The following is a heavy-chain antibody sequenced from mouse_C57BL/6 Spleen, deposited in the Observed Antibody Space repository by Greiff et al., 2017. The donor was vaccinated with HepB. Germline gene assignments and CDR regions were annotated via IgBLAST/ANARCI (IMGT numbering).Heavy chain of an antibody. CDR1: GYSITSGYY. CDR2: ISYDGSN. V-gene: IGHV3-6*01. Sequence: EVQLVESGPGLVKPSQSLSLTCSVTGYSITSGYYWNWIRQFPGNKLEWMGYISYDGSNNYNPSLKNRISITRDTSKNQFFLKLNSVTTEDTATYYCARRWDGDYAMDYWGQGTSVTVSS. CDR3: ARRWDGDYAMDY. D-gene: IGHD4-1*01. J-gene: IGHJ4*01.